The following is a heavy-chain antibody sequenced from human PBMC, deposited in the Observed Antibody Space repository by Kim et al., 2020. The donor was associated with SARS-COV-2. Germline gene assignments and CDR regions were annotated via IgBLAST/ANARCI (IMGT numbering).Heavy chain of an antibody. V-gene: IGHV1-18*01. Sequence: ASVKVSCKASGYTFTSYGISWVRQAPGQGLEWMGWISAYNGNTNYAQKLQGRVTMTTDTSTSTAYMELRSLRSDDTAVYYCARERGGWNWNDLYWYFDLWGRGTLVTVSS. CDR3: ARERGGWNWNDLYWYFDL. J-gene: IGHJ2*01. CDR1: GYTFTSYG. D-gene: IGHD1-1*01. CDR2: ISAYNGNT.